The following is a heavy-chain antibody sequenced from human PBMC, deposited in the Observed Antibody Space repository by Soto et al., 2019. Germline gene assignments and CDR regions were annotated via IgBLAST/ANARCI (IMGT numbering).Heavy chain of an antibody. CDR2: ISSSSSYI. V-gene: IGHV3-21*01. D-gene: IGHD3-22*01. Sequence: VSLRVSCAASEFTISSYSMNWVRQAPGKGLEWVSSISSSSSYIYYADSVKGRFTISRDNAKNSLYLQMNSLRAEDTAVYYCARVLDSSGYPYWGQGTLVTVSS. J-gene: IGHJ4*02. CDR1: EFTISSYS. CDR3: ARVLDSSGYPY.